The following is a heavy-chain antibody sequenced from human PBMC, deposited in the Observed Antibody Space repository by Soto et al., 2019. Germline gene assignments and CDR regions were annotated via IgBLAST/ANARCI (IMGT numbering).Heavy chain of an antibody. V-gene: IGHV3-23*01. CDR1: GFAFSNYA. D-gene: IGHD1-7*01. Sequence: GGSLGLSGAASGFAFSNYAMSWVRQAPGKGLEWVSHITGTGGTTYYADSVKGRFTASRDISRNTLYLQMNSLRAEDTALYYCAKCFQVYWNYDAFHVWGQGTMVTVSS. CDR3: AKCFQVYWNYDAFHV. CDR2: ITGTGGTT. J-gene: IGHJ3*01.